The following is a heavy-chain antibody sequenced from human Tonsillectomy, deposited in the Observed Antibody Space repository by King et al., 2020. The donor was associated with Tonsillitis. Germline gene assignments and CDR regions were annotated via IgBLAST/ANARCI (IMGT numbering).Heavy chain of an antibody. CDR2: IIPMFGTA. J-gene: IGHJ5*02. CDR3: ARDHGLEDDPTTGPSHWFDP. Sequence: QLVQSGAEVKKPGSSVKVSCKASGGTFSRYTITWVRQAPGQGLEWMGGIIPMFGTANYAQKFQGKVTITADESTSTAYLELSSLKSDDSAVYYCARDHGLEDDPTTGPSHWFDPWGQGTLVTVSS. V-gene: IGHV1-69*12. CDR1: GGTFSRYT. D-gene: IGHD1-1*01.